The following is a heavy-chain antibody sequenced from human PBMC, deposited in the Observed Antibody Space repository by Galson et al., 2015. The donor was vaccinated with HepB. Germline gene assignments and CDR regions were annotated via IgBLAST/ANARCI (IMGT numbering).Heavy chain of an antibody. CDR3: AKDYSATTRYFDD. CDR1: GFTFSSYG. J-gene: IGHJ4*02. V-gene: IGHV3-30*02. Sequence: SLRLSCAASGFTFSSYGMHCVRQSPGKGLEWVTFTLHDGSKKYYADSLKGRFTISRDNSKNTLYLQMNSLRAEDTALYYCAKDYSATTRYFDDWGQGTLVTVSS. CDR2: TLHDGSKK. D-gene: IGHD4-17*01.